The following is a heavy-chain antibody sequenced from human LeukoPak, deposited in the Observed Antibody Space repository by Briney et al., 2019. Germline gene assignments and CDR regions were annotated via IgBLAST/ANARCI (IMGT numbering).Heavy chain of an antibody. J-gene: IGHJ4*02. CDR2: INHSGST. Sequence: SETLSLTCAVYGGSFSGYYWSWIRQPPGKGLEWIGEINHSGSTNYNPSLKSRVTISVDTSKNQFSLKLSSVTAADTAVYYCARALGDYAFDYWGQGTLVTVSS. CDR1: GGSFSGYY. CDR3: ARALGDYAFDY. D-gene: IGHD4-17*01. V-gene: IGHV4-34*01.